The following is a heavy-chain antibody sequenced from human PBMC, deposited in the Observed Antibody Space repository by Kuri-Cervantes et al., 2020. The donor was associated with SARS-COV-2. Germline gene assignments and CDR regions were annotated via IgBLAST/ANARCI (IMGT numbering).Heavy chain of an antibody. D-gene: IGHD2-15*01. Sequence: ESLKISCAVYGGSFSGYYWSWLRQPPGKGLEWIGEINHSGSTNYNPSLKSRVTISVDTSKNQFSLKLSSVTAADTAVYYCARGDIVVVVASLKYYYGMDVWGQGTTVTVSS. V-gene: IGHV4-34*01. CDR2: INHSGST. J-gene: IGHJ6*02. CDR1: GGSFSGYY. CDR3: ARGDIVVVVASLKYYYGMDV.